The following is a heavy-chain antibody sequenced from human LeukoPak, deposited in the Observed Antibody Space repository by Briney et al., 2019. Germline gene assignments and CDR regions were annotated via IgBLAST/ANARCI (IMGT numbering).Heavy chain of an antibody. CDR2: VNHSRGT. J-gene: IGHJ4*02. V-gene: IGHV4-34*01. CDR1: GGSFSGFY. Sequence: SESLSLSCAVHGGSFSGFYWTWMRQPPGKGPEWIGEVNHSRGTNYNPSLKSRVTISEDTSKNQFSLNLTSVTAADTAVYYCARGLGEGYPDSWGQGTLVTVSS. CDR3: ARGLGEGYPDS. D-gene: IGHD5-24*01.